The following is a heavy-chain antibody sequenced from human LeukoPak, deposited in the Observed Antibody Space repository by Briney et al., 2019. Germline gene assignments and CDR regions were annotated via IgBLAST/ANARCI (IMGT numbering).Heavy chain of an antibody. CDR3: AKDRRQWLGDAFDI. CDR2: IKQDGSEK. J-gene: IGHJ3*02. CDR1: GFSFNSYW. Sequence: GGSLRLSCAASGFSFNSYWMNWVRQAPGKGLEWVANIKQDGSEKYYVDSVKGRFTISRDNAKNSLYLQMNSLRAEDTAVYYCAKDRRQWLGDAFDIWGQGTMVTVSS. V-gene: IGHV3-7*03. D-gene: IGHD6-19*01.